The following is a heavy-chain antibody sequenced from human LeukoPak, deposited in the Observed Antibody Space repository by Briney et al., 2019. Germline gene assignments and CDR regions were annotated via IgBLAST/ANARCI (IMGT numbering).Heavy chain of an antibody. CDR3: AKAPVTTCRGAFCYPFDY. V-gene: IGHV3-23*01. J-gene: IGHJ4*02. Sequence: PGGSLRLSCAASGFTLCIYAMSWVPQALGKGLECVSAISATGNTYKADSVKGRFTISRDSSKNTQFLKMNRLRPEDAAVYYCAKAPVTTCRGAFCYPFDYWGLGTLVTVSS. CDR2: ISATGNT. D-gene: IGHD2-15*01. CDR1: GFTLCIYA.